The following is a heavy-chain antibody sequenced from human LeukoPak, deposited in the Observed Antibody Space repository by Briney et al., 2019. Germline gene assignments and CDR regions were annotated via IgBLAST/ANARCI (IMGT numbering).Heavy chain of an antibody. D-gene: IGHD3-3*01. CDR1: GGSISSYY. CDR3: ARANYDYDFWSANWFDP. V-gene: IGHV4-59*01. CDR2: IYYSGST. J-gene: IGHJ5*02. Sequence: SETLSLTCTVSGGSISSYYWSWIRQPPGKGLEGIGYIYYSGSTNYNPSLKSRVTISVDTSKNQFSLKLSSVTAAATAVYYCARANYDYDFWSANWFDPWGQGTLVTVSS.